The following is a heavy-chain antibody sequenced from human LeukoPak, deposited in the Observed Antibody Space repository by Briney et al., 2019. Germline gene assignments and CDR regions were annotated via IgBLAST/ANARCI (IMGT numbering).Heavy chain of an antibody. CDR1: GYTFTSYG. Sequence: ASVKVSCKASGYTFTSYGISWVRQAPGQGLEWMGWISAYNGNTNYAQKLQGRVTMTTDTSTSTAYMELRSLRSDDTAVYYCARDKGLRYFDWLLTPQALFDYWGQGTLVTVSS. D-gene: IGHD3-9*01. CDR3: ARDKGLRYFDWLLTPQALFDY. J-gene: IGHJ4*02. CDR2: ISAYNGNT. V-gene: IGHV1-18*01.